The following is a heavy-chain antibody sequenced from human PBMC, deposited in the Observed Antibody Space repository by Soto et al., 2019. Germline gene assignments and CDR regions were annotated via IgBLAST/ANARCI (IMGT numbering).Heavy chain of an antibody. V-gene: IGHV6-1*01. Sequence: SQTLSLTCALPGGSVCSTRAARNWIRQSPSRGLEWLGRTYYRSRWYNDYAVSVRSRITVNPDTSKNQFSLQLTSVTPEDTAVYYCAGTTSHYWYYMDVWGKGTTVTVSS. D-gene: IGHD1-7*01. CDR2: TYYRSRWYN. J-gene: IGHJ6*03. CDR1: GGSVCSTRAA. CDR3: AGTTSHYWYYMDV.